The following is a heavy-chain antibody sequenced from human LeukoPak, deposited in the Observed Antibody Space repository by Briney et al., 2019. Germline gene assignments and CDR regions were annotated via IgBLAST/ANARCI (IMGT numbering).Heavy chain of an antibody. Sequence: GRSLRLSCAASGLTFSNYWMSWVRQAPGKGMEWVANIRQDGSEKYYVDSVKGRFTISRDDAKNSLYLQMNSLRAEDTAVYYCARNYGGNSADWGQGTLVTVSS. CDR2: IRQDGSEK. CDR1: GLTFSNYW. CDR3: ARNYGGNSAD. J-gene: IGHJ4*02. V-gene: IGHV3-7*04. D-gene: IGHD4-23*01.